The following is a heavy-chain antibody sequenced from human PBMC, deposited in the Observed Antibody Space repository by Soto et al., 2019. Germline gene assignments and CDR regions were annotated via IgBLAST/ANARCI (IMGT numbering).Heavy chain of an antibody. Sequence: GPTLVNPTQTLTLTCTFSGFSLSTSGMRGSWIRQPPGKALERLARIDWDDDKFYSTSLKTRRTIPKDTSQNQVVLTMTNMDPVNTATYYCARLMPYGMDVLGQGTTVTVSS. J-gene: IGHJ6*02. D-gene: IGHD2-2*01. CDR2: IDWDDDK. CDR1: GFSLSTSGMR. CDR3: ARLMPYGMDV. V-gene: IGHV2-70*04.